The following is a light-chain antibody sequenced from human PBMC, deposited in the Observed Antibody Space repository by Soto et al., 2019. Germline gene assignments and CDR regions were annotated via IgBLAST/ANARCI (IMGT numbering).Light chain of an antibody. J-gene: IGKJ3*01. V-gene: IGKV3D-20*01. CDR2: DAS. CDR1: QSVSSSY. Sequence: EIVLTQSPATLSLSPGERATLSCGASQSVSSSYLAWYQQKPGLAPRLLIYDASSRATGIPDRFSGSGSGTDFTLTISRLEPEDFAVYYCQQYGISPFTFGPGTNVDIK. CDR3: QQYGISPFT.